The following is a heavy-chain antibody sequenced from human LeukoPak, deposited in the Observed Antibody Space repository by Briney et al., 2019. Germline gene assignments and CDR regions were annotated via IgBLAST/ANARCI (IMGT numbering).Heavy chain of an antibody. CDR2: IYYSGST. V-gene: IGHV4-39*07. CDR3: ARATRDHDWFDP. J-gene: IGHJ5*02. CDR1: GGSISSSSYY. Sequence: PSETLSLTCTVSGGSISSSSYYWGWIRQPPGKGLEWIGSIYYSGSTYYNPSLKSRVTISVDTSKNQFSLKLSSVTAADTAVYYCARATRDHDWFDPWGQGTLVTVSS.